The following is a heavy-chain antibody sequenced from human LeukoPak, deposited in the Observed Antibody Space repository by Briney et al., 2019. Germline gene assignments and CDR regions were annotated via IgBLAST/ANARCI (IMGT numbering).Heavy chain of an antibody. J-gene: IGHJ4*02. CDR1: GYSISSGYY. Sequence: PSETLSLTCTVSGYSISSGYYWGWIRPPPGKGLEWIGSIYYSGSTYYNPSLKSRVTISVDTSKNQFSLKLSSVTAADTAVYYCARVDILATTVFDYWGQGTLVTVSS. D-gene: IGHD5-12*01. V-gene: IGHV4-38-2*02. CDR2: IYYSGST. CDR3: ARVDILATTVFDY.